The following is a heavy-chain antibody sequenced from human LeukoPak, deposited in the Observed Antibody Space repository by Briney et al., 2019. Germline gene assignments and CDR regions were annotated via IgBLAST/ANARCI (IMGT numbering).Heavy chain of an antibody. J-gene: IGHJ6*03. V-gene: IGHV3-9*01. CDR2: ISWNSGNI. Sequence: PGGSLRLSCAASGFTFGHYAMHWVRQAPGEGLVWASGISWNSGNIGYADFVKGRFTISRDNAKNSLYLQMNSLRAEDTALYYCARSRYYCYYYMDVWGKGTTVTVSS. CDR3: ARSRYYCYYYMDV. D-gene: IGHD5-24*01. CDR1: GFTFGHYA.